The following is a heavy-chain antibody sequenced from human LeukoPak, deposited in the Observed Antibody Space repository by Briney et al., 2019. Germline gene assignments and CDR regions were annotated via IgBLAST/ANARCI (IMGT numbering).Heavy chain of an antibody. V-gene: IGHV5-51*01. D-gene: IGHD3-10*01. CDR3: ARAMVRGVNLENYFDY. CDR1: GYSFTSYW. CDR2: IYPRDSDT. Sequence: GESLKISCKGSGYSFTSYWIRWVRQMPGKGLEWMGVIYPRDSDTRYSPSFQGQVTISADKSISTAYLQWSSLKASDTAMYYCARAMVRGVNLENYFDYWGQGTLVTVSS. J-gene: IGHJ4*02.